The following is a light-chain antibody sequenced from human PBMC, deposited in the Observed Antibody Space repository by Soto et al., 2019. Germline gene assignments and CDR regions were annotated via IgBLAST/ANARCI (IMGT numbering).Light chain of an antibody. Sequence: QSVLTQPPSVSGAPGQRVTISCTGSSSNIGAGYDVHWYQQLPGTAPKLLIYGNSNRPSGVPDRFSGSKSGTSASLAITGLQAEDEADYYCSSLWVFGTGTKVTVL. CDR2: GNS. CDR3: SSLWV. CDR1: SSNIGAGYD. J-gene: IGLJ1*01. V-gene: IGLV1-40*01.